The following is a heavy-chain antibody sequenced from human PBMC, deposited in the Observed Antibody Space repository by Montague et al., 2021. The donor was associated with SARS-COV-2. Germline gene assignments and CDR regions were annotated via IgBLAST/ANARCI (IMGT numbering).Heavy chain of an antibody. CDR3: ARAERGSCGDGNCYQYFFNY. Sequence: CAISGDSVSANSGTSNWVRLSPSTGLEWLGRTYYRSEWYSDYSVSVKSRISINPDTSKNQFSLQLNSVTPEDTAVYYCARAERGSCGDGNCYQYFFNYWGQGTLVTVYS. CDR1: GDSVSANSGT. J-gene: IGHJ4*02. CDR2: TYYRSEWYS. V-gene: IGHV6-1*01. D-gene: IGHD2-15*01.